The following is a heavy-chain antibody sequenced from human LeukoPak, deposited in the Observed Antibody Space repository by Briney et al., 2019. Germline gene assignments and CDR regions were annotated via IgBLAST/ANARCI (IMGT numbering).Heavy chain of an antibody. J-gene: IGHJ4*02. CDR1: GGSISSYY. CDR2: IYYSGST. V-gene: IGHV4-59*01. D-gene: IGHD6-13*01. CDR3: ARGGRSSSWYETGFDY. Sequence: SETLSLTCTVSGGSISSYYWSWIRQPPGKGLEWIGYIYYSGSTNYNPSLKSRVTISVDTSKNQFSLKLSSVTAADTAVYYCARGGRSSSWYETGFDYWGQGTLVTVSS.